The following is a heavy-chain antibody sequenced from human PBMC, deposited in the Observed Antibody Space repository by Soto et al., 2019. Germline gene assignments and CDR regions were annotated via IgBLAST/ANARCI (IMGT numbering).Heavy chain of an antibody. CDR3: ARALYSSGWYAG. CDR1: GGSISSYY. J-gene: IGHJ4*02. D-gene: IGHD6-19*01. Sequence: PSETLSLTCTVSGGSISSYYWSWIRQPPGKGLEWIGYIYYSGSTNYNPSLKSRVTISVDTSKNQFSLKLSSVTAADTAVYYCARALYSSGWYAGWGQGTLVTVSS. V-gene: IGHV4-59*01. CDR2: IYYSGST.